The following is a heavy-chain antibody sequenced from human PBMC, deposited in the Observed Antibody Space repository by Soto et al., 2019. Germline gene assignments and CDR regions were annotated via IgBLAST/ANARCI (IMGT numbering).Heavy chain of an antibody. V-gene: IGHV4-4*02. CDR3: ARLRYSGSYFFDF. CDR1: GDSISSNNW. Sequence: KASETLSLTCAVSGDSISSNNWWSWVRQPPGKGLEWIGEIYHSGSANYNPSLKSRVTISVDKPKNQFSLKLSSVTAADTAVYYCARLRYSGSYFFDFWGQGTLVTVSS. J-gene: IGHJ4*02. D-gene: IGHD1-26*01. CDR2: IYHSGSA.